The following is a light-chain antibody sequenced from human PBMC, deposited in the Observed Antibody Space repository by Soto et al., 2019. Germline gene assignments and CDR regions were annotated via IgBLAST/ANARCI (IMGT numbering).Light chain of an antibody. CDR1: TSNIGRYG. V-gene: IGLV1-44*01. CDR2: SNN. Sequence: QSVLTQAPSASGIPGQRVTISCSGSTSNIGRYGVDWYQHLPGTAPKLLIYSNNERPSGVPDRFSGSQSGTSASLAISGLQSEDEADYYCAAWDDSLSGPVFGGGTKLTVL. J-gene: IGLJ2*01. CDR3: AAWDDSLSGPV.